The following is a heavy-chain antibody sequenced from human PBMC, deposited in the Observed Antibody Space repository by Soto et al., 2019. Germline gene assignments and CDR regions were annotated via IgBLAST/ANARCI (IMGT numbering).Heavy chain of an antibody. Sequence: QVQLVESGGGVVQPGRSLRLSCAASGFTFSSYAMHWVRQAPGKGLEWVAVISYDGSNKYYADSVKGRFTISRDNSKNTLYLQMNSLRAEDTAVYYCARDSWSYRIDYWGQGTLVTVSS. CDR1: GFTFSSYA. CDR3: ARDSWSYRIDY. J-gene: IGHJ4*02. CDR2: ISYDGSNK. V-gene: IGHV3-30-3*01. D-gene: IGHD1-26*01.